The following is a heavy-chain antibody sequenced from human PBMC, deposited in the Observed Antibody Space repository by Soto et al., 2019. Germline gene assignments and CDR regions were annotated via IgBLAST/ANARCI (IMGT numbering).Heavy chain of an antibody. J-gene: IGHJ4*02. Sequence: SGGSRRLSCDASRFTFSNASMSWGRQAPGKGLERVAHVKSKVDGGTTDYAAPVKGRFTISREDSRSSLYLQMSSLKTQDTAVYFGTTHKCVSSMPFDYWGQGTLVTVSS. V-gene: IGHV3-15*01. CDR3: TTHKCVSSMPFDY. CDR2: VKSKVDGGTT. D-gene: IGHD2-2*01. CDR1: RFTFSNAS.